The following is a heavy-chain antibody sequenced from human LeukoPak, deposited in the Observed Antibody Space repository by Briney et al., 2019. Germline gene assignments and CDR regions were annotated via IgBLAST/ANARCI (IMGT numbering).Heavy chain of an antibody. D-gene: IGHD6-19*01. CDR1: GGSISSYY. J-gene: IGHJ4*02. Sequence: SETLSLTCTVSGGSISSYYWTWIRQPAGEGLEWIGRIYTTGSTNYNPSLNSRVTMSVDTSKKQFSLKLSSVTAADTAVYYCARHIAVAGKAGFDYWGQGTLVTVSS. V-gene: IGHV4-4*07. CDR3: ARHIAVAGKAGFDY. CDR2: IYTTGST.